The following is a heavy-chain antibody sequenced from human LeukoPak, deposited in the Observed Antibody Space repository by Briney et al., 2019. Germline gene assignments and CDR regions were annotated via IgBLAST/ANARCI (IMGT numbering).Heavy chain of an antibody. CDR2: IYYSGST. CDR1: GGSISSYY. D-gene: IGHD6-13*01. CDR3: ARAPGGCYSSSCLDY. J-gene: IGHJ4*02. V-gene: IGHV4-59*01. Sequence: PSETLSLTCTVSGGSISSYYWSWIRQPPGKGLEWIGHIYYSGSTNYNPSLKSRVTISVDTSKNQFSLRLSCVTAADTAVYYCARAPGGCYSSSCLDYWGQGTLVTVSS.